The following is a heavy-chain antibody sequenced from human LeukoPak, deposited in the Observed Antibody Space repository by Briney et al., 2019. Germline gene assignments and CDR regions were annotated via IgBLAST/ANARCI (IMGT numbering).Heavy chain of an antibody. Sequence: PGGSLRLSCAASGLTFSSYWMSWVRQAPGKGLEWVANIKQDGSEKYYVDSVKGRFTISRDNAKNSLYLQMNSLRSEDTAVYYCARDPSLYSYGDYWGQGTLVTVSS. CDR1: GLTFSSYW. V-gene: IGHV3-7*03. CDR2: IKQDGSEK. CDR3: ARDPSLYSYGDY. D-gene: IGHD5-18*01. J-gene: IGHJ4*02.